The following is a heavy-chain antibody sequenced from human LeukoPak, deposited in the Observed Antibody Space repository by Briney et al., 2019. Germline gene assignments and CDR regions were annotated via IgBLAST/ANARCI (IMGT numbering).Heavy chain of an antibody. CDR3: ARDSANYDFRCGDDFDY. V-gene: IGHV3-21*01. D-gene: IGHD3-3*01. CDR2: ISSSSSYI. CDR1: GFTFSSNS. J-gene: IGHJ4*02. Sequence: GGSLSLSCAASGFTFSSNSMNWVRQPPGKGLEWVSSISSSSSYIYYADSVKGRFTIPRDNAKNSLYLQMNSLRAEDTAVYYCARDSANYDFRCGDDFDYWGQGTLVTVSS.